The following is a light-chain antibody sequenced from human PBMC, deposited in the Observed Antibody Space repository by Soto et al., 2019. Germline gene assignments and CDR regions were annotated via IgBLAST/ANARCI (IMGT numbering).Light chain of an antibody. J-gene: IGLJ1*01. V-gene: IGLV2-14*01. CDR2: DVS. CDR1: SSDVGNYNY. CDR3: SSYTSSSTYV. Sequence: QSALTQPASVSGSPGQSITISCTGTSSDVGNYNYVSWYQQHPGKAPKLMIHDVSNRPSVVSNRFSGSKSGNTASLTISGLQAEDEADYYCSSYTSSSTYVFGTGTKLTVL.